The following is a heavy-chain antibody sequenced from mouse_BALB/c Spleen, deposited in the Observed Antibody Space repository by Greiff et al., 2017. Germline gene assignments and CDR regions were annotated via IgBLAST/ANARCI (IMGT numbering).Heavy chain of an antibody. Sequence: QVQLQQSGAELMKPGASVKISCKATGYTFSSYWIEWVKQRPGHGLEWIGEILPGSGSTNYNEKFKGKATFTADTSSNTAYMQLSSLTSEDSAVYYCARRAYDYDGAWFAYWGQGTTLTVSS. D-gene: IGHD2-4*01. CDR1: GYTFSSYW. CDR2: ILPGSGST. V-gene: IGHV1-9*01. CDR3: ARRAYDYDGAWFAY. J-gene: IGHJ2*01.